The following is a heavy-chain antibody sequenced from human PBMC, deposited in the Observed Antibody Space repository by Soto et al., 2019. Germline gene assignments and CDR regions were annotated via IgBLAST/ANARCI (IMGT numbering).Heavy chain of an antibody. CDR3: ARLGGTTVDSYYYALDF. CDR2: IDWVDDK. CDR1: GFSLSTSGMC. Sequence: SGPTLVNPTQTLTLTCTLSGFSLSTSGMCVSWIRQPPGKALEWLARIDWVDDKYYTTSLKTRLTISRDTSKNQVVLTMTNMDPVDTATYYCARLGGTTVDSYYYALDFWGQGTTVTVSS. D-gene: IGHD4-17*01. V-gene: IGHV2-70*11. J-gene: IGHJ6*02.